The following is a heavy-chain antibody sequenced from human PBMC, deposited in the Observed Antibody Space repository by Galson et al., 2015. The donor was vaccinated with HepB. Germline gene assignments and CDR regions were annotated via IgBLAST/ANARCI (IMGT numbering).Heavy chain of an antibody. CDR3: AKDILRTSSNGASLDY. CDR2: LRHDGSNK. D-gene: IGHD4-11*01. CDR1: KFTFSAYG. Sequence: SLRLSCAASKFTFSAYGMHWVRQAPGKGLEWVAFLRHDGSNKNYADSVKGRFTISRDNSKNSLYLQMNSLRAEDTALYYCAKDILRTSSNGASLDYWGQGTLVTVSS. V-gene: IGHV3-30*02. J-gene: IGHJ4*02.